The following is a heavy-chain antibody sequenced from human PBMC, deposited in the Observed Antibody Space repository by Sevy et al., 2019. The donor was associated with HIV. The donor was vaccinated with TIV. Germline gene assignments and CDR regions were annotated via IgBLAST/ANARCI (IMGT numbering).Heavy chain of an antibody. CDR2: IYPGDSDT. J-gene: IGHJ6*02. Sequence: GESLKISCKGSGYSFTSYWIGWVRQMPGKGLEWMGIIYPGDSDTRYSRSFQGQVTISADKSISTAYLQWTSLKASDTAMYYCARRQGDSSGYSYYYYYGMDVWGQGTTVTVSS. V-gene: IGHV5-51*01. CDR3: ARRQGDSSGYSYYYYYGMDV. D-gene: IGHD3-22*01. CDR1: GYSFTSYW.